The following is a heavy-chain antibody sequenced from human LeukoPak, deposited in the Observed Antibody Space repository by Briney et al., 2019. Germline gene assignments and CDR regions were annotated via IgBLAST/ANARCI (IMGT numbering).Heavy chain of an antibody. Sequence: AASVKVSCKASGGTFSSYAISWVRQAPGQGLEWMGGIIPIFGTANYAQKFQGRVTITTDESTSTAYMELSSPRSEDTAVYSCARGGYCSGGSCYAVYWGQGTLVTVSS. V-gene: IGHV1-69*05. CDR3: ARGGYCSGGSCYAVY. CDR1: GGTFSSYA. CDR2: IIPIFGTA. J-gene: IGHJ4*02. D-gene: IGHD2-15*01.